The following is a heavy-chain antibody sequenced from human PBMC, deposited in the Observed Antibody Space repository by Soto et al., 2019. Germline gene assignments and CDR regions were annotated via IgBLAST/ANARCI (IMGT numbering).Heavy chain of an antibody. CDR1: GLSLRTSEVG. V-gene: IGHV2-5*02. CDR3: VQSRCGGDCLQSYSSHSYYGLDV. Sequence: SAPTLVNPTQTLTLTCTFSGLSLRTSEVGVVWIRQPPGKALEWLALIYCDNNKRYSPSLESRLTITKDTSKNQVVLTMTNMDPVDTATYYCVQSRCGGDCLQSYSSHSYYGLDVWGQGTTVTVSS. J-gene: IGHJ6*02. CDR2: IYCDNNK. D-gene: IGHD2-21*01.